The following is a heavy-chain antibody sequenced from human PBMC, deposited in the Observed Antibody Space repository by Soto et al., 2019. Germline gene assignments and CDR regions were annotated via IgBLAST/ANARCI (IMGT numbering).Heavy chain of an antibody. CDR3: ARDRGDIAGQLGY. V-gene: IGHV3-30-3*01. CDR2: ISFHGNTK. CDR1: GFTFSRFA. Sequence: QVQLVDSGGGVVRPGTSLTLSCAASGFTFSRFAMHWVRQAPGKGLEWVAGISFHGNTKHYSDSVKGRFTISRDNSRNTLYLQMNALRVGDTALYYWARDRGDIAGQLGYWGQGTQVTVSS. D-gene: IGHD5-12*01. J-gene: IGHJ4*02.